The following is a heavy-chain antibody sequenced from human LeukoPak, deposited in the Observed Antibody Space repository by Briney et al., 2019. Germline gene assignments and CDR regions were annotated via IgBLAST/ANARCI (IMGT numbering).Heavy chain of an antibody. D-gene: IGHD3-3*01. CDR3: ARSLIWSGYAFDI. V-gene: IGHV1-8*01. Sequence: ASVKVSCKASGYTFTSYDINWVRQATGQGLEWMGWMNPNSGNTGYAQKFQGRVTMTRNTSISTAYMELSSLRSEDTAVYYCARSLIWSGYAFDIWGQGTMVTVSS. CDR2: MNPNSGNT. CDR1: GYTFTSYD. J-gene: IGHJ3*02.